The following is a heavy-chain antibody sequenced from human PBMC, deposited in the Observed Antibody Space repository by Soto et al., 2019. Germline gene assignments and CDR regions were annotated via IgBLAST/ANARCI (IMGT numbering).Heavy chain of an antibody. V-gene: IGHV3-9*01. D-gene: IGHD2-15*01. CDR3: AKDSRMLVVAATWRPLDY. CDR1: GFTFDDYA. J-gene: IGHJ4*02. CDR2: ISWNSGSI. Sequence: GGSLRLSCAASGFTFDDYAMHWVRQAPGKGLEWVSGISWNSGSIGYADSVKGRFTISRDNAKNSLYLQMNSLRAEDTALYYCAKDSRMLVVAATWRPLDYWGQGTLVTVSS.